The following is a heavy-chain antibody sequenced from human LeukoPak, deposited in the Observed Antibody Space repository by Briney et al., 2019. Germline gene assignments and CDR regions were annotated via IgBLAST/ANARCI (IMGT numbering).Heavy chain of an antibody. V-gene: IGHV3-23*01. CDR2: ISGSAGTT. Sequence: GGSLRLSCAASGFTFSSYWMTWVRQAPGKGLEWVSSISGSAGTTYSADSVKGRFTISRDNSKNTLYLQMNSLRAEDTAIYYCAKSRYLGATIFFDYWGQGTLVTVPS. D-gene: IGHD1-26*01. CDR1: GFTFSSYW. J-gene: IGHJ4*02. CDR3: AKSRYLGATIFFDY.